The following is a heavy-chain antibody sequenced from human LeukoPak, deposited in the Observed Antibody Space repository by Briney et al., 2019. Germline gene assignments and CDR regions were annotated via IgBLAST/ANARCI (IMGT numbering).Heavy chain of an antibody. CDR2: ISYDGSNK. CDR1: GFTFSSYG. Sequence: GGSLRLSCAASGFTFSSYGMHWVRQAPGKGLEWVAVISYDGSNKYYADSVKGRFTISRDNSKNTLYLQMNRLRAEDTAVYYCAKDLSGIVVVPAAEGFYYYGMDVWGQGTTVTVSS. CDR3: AKDLSGIVVVPAAEGFYYYGMDV. D-gene: IGHD2-2*01. V-gene: IGHV3-30*18. J-gene: IGHJ6*02.